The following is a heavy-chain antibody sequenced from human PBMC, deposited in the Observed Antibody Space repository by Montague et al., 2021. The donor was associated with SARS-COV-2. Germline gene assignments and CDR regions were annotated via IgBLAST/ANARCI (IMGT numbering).Heavy chain of an antibody. D-gene: IGHD3-22*01. CDR2: ISYTGST. Sequence: SDPLSLTCTVSAGSISSSSHYWGWLRQPPGRGLQWIGSISYTGSTYYNPSLKSRVTISRDTSKNQFSLKLSSVTAADTAVYYCARQYYYDNNGFPAYGYWGRGTLVTVSS. V-gene: IGHV4-39*01. CDR1: AGSISSSSHY. J-gene: IGHJ4*02. CDR3: ARQYYYDNNGFPAYGY.